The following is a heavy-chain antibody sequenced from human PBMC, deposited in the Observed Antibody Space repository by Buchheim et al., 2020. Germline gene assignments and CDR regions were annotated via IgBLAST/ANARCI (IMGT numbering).Heavy chain of an antibody. CDR3: ARVSKNWYFDL. Sequence: QVHLVESGGGLVKPGGSLRLCCAASGFTFSEYNMIWIRQVPGKGLEWISSISSTGTFTNYADSVKGRFTISRDNAKNSLYLQMDSLKAEDTAIYFCARVSKNWYFDLWGRGTL. D-gene: IGHD2-2*01. CDR1: GFTFSEYN. J-gene: IGHJ2*01. CDR2: ISSTGTFT. V-gene: IGHV3-11*06.